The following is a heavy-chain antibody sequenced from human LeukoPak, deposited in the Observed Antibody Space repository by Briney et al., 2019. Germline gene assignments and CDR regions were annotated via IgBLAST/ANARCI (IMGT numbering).Heavy chain of an antibody. Sequence: ASVKVSCKASGYTFTSYGISWVRQAPGQGLERMGWISAYNGNTNYAQKLQGRGTMTTDTSTSTAYMELRSLRSDDTAVYYCARDKLGDGSGSYYPAGADPADYWGQGTLVTVSS. D-gene: IGHD3-10*01. V-gene: IGHV1-18*01. CDR1: GYTFTSYG. J-gene: IGHJ4*02. CDR2: ISAYNGNT. CDR3: ARDKLGDGSGSYYPAGADPADY.